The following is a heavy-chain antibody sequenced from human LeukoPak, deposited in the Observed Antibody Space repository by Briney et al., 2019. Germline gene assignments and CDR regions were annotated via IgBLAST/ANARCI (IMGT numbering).Heavy chain of an antibody. V-gene: IGHV3-23*01. CDR2: ISGSGGRT. Sequence: GGSLRLSCTASRFTFSNYVMSWVRQAPGKGLEWVSAISGSGGRTDYADSVKGRFTISRDNSKNTLYLQMNSLRAEDTAVYYCAKEVDGAARPGWFDPWGQGTLVTVSS. CDR3: AKEVDGAARPGWFDP. D-gene: IGHD6-13*01. CDR1: RFTFSNYV. J-gene: IGHJ5*02.